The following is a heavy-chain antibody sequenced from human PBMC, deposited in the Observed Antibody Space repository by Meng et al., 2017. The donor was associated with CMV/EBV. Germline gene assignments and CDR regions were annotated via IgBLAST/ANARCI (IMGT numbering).Heavy chain of an antibody. CDR1: GGTFSSYT. CDR2: IIPIFGTA. J-gene: IGHJ6*02. D-gene: IGHD6-13*01. CDR3: ARRDLAARPLAAAGNYYYGMDV. V-gene: IGHV1-69*05. Sequence: SVKVSCKASGGTFSSYTISWVRQAPGQGLEWMGGIIPIFGTANYAQKFQGRVTITTDESTSTAYMELSSLRSEDTAVYYCARRDLAARPLAAAGNYYYGMDVWGQGTTVTVSS.